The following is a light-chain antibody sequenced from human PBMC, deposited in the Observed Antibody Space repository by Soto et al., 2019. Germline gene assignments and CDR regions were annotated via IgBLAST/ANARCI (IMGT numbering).Light chain of an antibody. J-gene: IGKJ2*01. CDR2: DAS. V-gene: IGKV1-5*01. CDR1: QSISSW. Sequence: DIQMTQSPSTLSASVGDRVTITCRASQSISSWLAWYQQTAGKAPKLLIYDASSLESGVPSRFTGSASGTEFTLTIRSLQPDDFATYYCQQYNSFPYTFGQGTKLEIK. CDR3: QQYNSFPYT.